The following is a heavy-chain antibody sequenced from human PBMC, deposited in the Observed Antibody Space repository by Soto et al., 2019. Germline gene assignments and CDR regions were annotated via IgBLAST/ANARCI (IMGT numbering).Heavy chain of an antibody. CDR1: GYTFTSYG. CDR3: AREGGEYCSGGSCYDEYFQH. D-gene: IGHD2-15*01. CDR2: ISAYNGNT. V-gene: IGHV1-18*01. Sequence: ASVKVSCKASGYTFTSYGISWVRQAPGQGLEWMGWISAYNGNTNYAQKLQGRVTMTTDTSTSTADMELRSLRSDDTAVYYCAREGGEYCSGGSCYDEYFQHWGQ. J-gene: IGHJ1*01.